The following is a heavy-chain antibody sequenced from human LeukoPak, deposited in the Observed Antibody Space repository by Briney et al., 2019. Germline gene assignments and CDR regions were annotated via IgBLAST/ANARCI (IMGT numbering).Heavy chain of an antibody. CDR1: GFTFSKFS. D-gene: IGHD3-16*02. V-gene: IGHV3-21*01. J-gene: IGHJ3*01. Sequence: PGGSLRLSCAASGFTFSKFSMNWVRQAPGKGLEWVSSISSGSSYIYYADSVKGRFTISRDNAKNSLYLQMNTRRAEDTALYYCARDVIIGTRYAFDFWGQGTMVTVSS. CDR2: ISSGSSYI. CDR3: ARDVIIGTRYAFDF.